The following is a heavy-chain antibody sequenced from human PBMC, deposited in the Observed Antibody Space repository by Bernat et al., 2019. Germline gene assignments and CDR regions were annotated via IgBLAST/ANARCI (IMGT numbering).Heavy chain of an antibody. Sequence: QVQLVQSGAEVKKPGASVKVSCKASGFTFTTYGINWVRQAPGQGLEWMGWVSAYNRNTNYAQKFQGRITVTTDTSTSTAYMELRSLRSDDTAVYYCAREYSGYDLEDYWGQGTLVTVSS. CDR2: VSAYNRNT. CDR1: GFTFTTYG. CDR3: AREYSGYDLEDY. V-gene: IGHV1-18*01. D-gene: IGHD5-12*01. J-gene: IGHJ4*02.